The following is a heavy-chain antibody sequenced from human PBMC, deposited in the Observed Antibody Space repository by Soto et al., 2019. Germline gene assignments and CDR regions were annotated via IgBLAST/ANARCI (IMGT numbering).Heavy chain of an antibody. CDR2: IWYDGSNK. CDR1: GFTFSSYG. J-gene: IGHJ6*03. V-gene: IGHV3-33*01. D-gene: IGHD4-17*01. CDR3: ARILDNGDGPYMDV. Sequence: GGSLRLSCAASGFTFSSYGMHWVRQAPGKGLEWVAVIWYDGSNKYYADSVKGRFTISRDNSKNTLYLQMNSLRAEETAVYYWARILDNGDGPYMDVWGKGPRSPSP.